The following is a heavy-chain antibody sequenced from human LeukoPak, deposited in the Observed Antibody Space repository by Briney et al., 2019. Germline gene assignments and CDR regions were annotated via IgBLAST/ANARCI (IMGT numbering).Heavy chain of an antibody. Sequence: PSETLSLTCAVYGGSFSGYYWGWIRQPPGKGLEWIGNIYYSGSTYYNPSLKSRITISVDTSKNQFSLKLNSMTAADTAVYYCARLGPYYDFWSGYLPVDYWGQGTLVTVSS. J-gene: IGHJ4*02. CDR2: IYYSGST. CDR1: GGSFSGYY. V-gene: IGHV4-34*01. D-gene: IGHD3-3*01. CDR3: ARLGPYYDFWSGYLPVDY.